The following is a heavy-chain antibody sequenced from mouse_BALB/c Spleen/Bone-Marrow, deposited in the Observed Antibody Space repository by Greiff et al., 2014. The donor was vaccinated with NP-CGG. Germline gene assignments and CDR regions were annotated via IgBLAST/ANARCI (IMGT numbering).Heavy chain of an antibody. CDR3: ARERENDGYYDIDY. Sequence: VNVVESGPGPGAPSQSLSITCTVSGFSLTSYGVHWVRQPPGKGLEWLGVIWAVGSTKYNSALMSRLSISKDNSKSQVFLKMNSLQTDDTAMYYCARERENDGYYDIDYWGQGTTLTVSS. V-gene: IGHV2-9*02. J-gene: IGHJ2*01. CDR1: GFSLTSYG. CDR2: IWAVGST. D-gene: IGHD2-3*01.